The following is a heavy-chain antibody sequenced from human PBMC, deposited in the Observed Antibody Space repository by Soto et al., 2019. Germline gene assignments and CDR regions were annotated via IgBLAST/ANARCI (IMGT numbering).Heavy chain of an antibody. J-gene: IGHJ2*01. CDR3: ARGFSSSWIWYFDL. D-gene: IGHD6-6*01. V-gene: IGHV4-31*03. CDR1: GGSISSGGYY. Sequence: QVQLQESGPGLVKPSQTLSLTCTVSGGSISSGGYYWSWIRQHPGKGLEWIGYIYYSGSTYYNPSLKSRVTISVDTSKNQFSLKLSSVTAADTAVYYCARGFSSSWIWYFDLWGRGTLVTVSS. CDR2: IYYSGST.